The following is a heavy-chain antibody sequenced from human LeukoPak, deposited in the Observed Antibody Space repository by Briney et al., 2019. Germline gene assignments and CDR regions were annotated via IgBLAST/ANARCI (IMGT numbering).Heavy chain of an antibody. CDR3: ARVRGQYSSSWYYFDY. V-gene: IGHV4-59*01. CDR1: GGSISSYY. Sequence: PSETLSLTCTVSGGSISSYYWSWIRQPPGKGLEWIGYIYYSGSTNYNPSLKSRVTISVDTSKNQFSLKLSSVTAAHTAVYYCARVRGQYSSSWYYFDYWGQGTLVTVSS. D-gene: IGHD6-13*01. CDR2: IYYSGST. J-gene: IGHJ4*02.